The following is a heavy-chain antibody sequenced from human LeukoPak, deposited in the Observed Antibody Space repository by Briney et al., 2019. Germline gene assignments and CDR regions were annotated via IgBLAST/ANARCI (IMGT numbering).Heavy chain of an antibody. CDR1: GYTFTNYL. V-gene: IGHV1-3*01. D-gene: IGHD2-2*01. J-gene: IGHJ4*02. CDR3: ARDKKLGYCSSTSCAPFDY. CDR2: INAGNGNT. Sequence: ASVKVSCKASGYTFTNYLMHWVRQAPGQRLEWMGWINAGNGNTKYSQKFQGRVTITRDTSASTAYMELSSLRSEDTAVYYCARDKKLGYCSSTSCAPFDYWGQGTLVTVSS.